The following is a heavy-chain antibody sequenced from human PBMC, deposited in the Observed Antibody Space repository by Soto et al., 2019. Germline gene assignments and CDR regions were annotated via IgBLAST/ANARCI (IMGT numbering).Heavy chain of an antibody. D-gene: IGHD4-17*01. CDR2: ISSSSTYI. J-gene: IGHJ3*02. CDR1: RFTFSDYY. Sequence: GGSLRLSCAASRFTFSDYYMSWIRQAPGKGLEWVSYISSSSTYINYADSVKGRFTISRDNAKNSLYLQMNSLRAEDTAVYFCESGMNTVTHGAFDIWGQGTMVTVSS. V-gene: IGHV3-11*06. CDR3: ESGMNTVTHGAFDI.